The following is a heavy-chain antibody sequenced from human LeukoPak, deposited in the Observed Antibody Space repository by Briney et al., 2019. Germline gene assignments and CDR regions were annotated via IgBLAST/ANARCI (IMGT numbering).Heavy chain of an antibody. J-gene: IGHJ6*02. Sequence: ASVKVSCKASGYTFTSYAVHWVRQAPGQRPEWMGWIDAGSGNTGCSQEFQGRVTITRDTSASTAYMELSCLTSEDTAVYYCARRGVTTQYSFYAMAVWGQGTTVTVSS. CDR1: GYTFTSYA. CDR2: IDAGSGNT. D-gene: IGHD2-21*02. V-gene: IGHV1-3*01. CDR3: ARRGVTTQYSFYAMAV.